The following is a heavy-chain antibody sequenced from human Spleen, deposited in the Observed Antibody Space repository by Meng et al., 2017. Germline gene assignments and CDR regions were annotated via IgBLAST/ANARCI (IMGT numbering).Heavy chain of an antibody. V-gene: IGHV1-18*04. CDR1: GYTFTSYY. D-gene: IGHD6-19*01. Sequence: ASVKVSCKASGYTFTSYYMHWVRQAPGQGLEWMGWITPYNGNTNYAQNFEGRVTMTADTFTSTAYMELRSLRSDDTAVYYCARDQIAVAGALDYWGQGTLVTVSS. J-gene: IGHJ4*02. CDR2: ITPYNGNT. CDR3: ARDQIAVAGALDY.